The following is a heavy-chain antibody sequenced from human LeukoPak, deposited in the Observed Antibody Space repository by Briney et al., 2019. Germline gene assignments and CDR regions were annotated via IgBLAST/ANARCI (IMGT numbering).Heavy chain of an antibody. J-gene: IGHJ4*02. CDR2: IWYDGSNK. CDR1: GFTFSSYG. CDR3: ARVNDYGDYFDY. D-gene: IGHD4-17*01. V-gene: IGHV3-33*01. Sequence: GGSLRLSCAASGFTFSSYGMHWVRQAPGKGLERVAVIWYDGSNKYYADSVKGRFTISRDNSKNTLYLQMNSLRAEDTAVYYCARVNDYGDYFDYWGQGTLVTVSS.